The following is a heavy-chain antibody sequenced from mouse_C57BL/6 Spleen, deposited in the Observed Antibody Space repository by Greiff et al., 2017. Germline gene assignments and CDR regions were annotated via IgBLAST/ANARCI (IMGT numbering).Heavy chain of an antibody. CDR3: AKRDYDYGLDY. J-gene: IGHJ2*01. CDR2: ISYDGSN. Sequence: ESGPGLVKPSQSLSLTCSVTGYSITSGYYWNWIRQFPGNKLEWMGYISYDGSNNYNPSLKNRISITRDTSKNQFFLKLNSVTTEDTATYYCAKRDYDYGLDYWGQGTTLTVSS. CDR1: GYSITSGYY. V-gene: IGHV3-6*01. D-gene: IGHD2-4*01.